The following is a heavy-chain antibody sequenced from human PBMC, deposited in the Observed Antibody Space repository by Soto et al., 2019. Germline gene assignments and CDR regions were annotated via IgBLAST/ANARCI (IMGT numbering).Heavy chain of an antibody. Sequence: EVQLVESGGGLVQPGGSLRLSCAASGFTFSSYSMNWVRQAPGKGLEWVSYISSSSNTIYYADSVKGRFTISRDNAKNSLYLQMNSLRAEDTAVYHCARESPTRGGGAFEIWGQGTMVTVSS. CDR2: ISSSSNTI. V-gene: IGHV3-48*01. CDR3: ARESPTRGGGAFEI. D-gene: IGHD3-16*01. J-gene: IGHJ3*02. CDR1: GFTFSSYS.